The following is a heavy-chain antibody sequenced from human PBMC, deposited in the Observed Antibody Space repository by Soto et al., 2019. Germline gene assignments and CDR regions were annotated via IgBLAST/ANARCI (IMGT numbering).Heavy chain of an antibody. V-gene: IGHV1-69*01. J-gene: IGHJ4*02. Sequence: QVQLVQSGAEVKKPGSSVKVSCKASGGTFSSYAISWVRQAPGQGLEWMGGIIPIFGTANYAQKFQGRVTLTAAESTSTAYRELSGLGPEDRAVYYCGGGGAYCGGECYPPPGYWGQGTLVTVSS. CDR1: GGTFSSYA. CDR2: IIPIFGTA. CDR3: GGGGAYCGGECYPPPGY. D-gene: IGHD2-21*01.